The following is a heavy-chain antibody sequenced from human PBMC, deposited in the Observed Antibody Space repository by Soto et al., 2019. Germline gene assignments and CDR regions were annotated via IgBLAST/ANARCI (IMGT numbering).Heavy chain of an antibody. V-gene: IGHV4-39*01. CDR1: GGSITSTSDY. D-gene: IGHD1-26*01. Sequence: QLQLQESGPGLVKPSETLSLTCTASGGSITSTSDYCIWLRQTPGKGLVWIGSISYSGSTYYNPSLKNRVTISVDRSKNQFSLKMTSVTAADTAVYYCARRGGSYSFDPWGQGTLVTVSS. CDR3: ARRGGSYSFDP. CDR2: ISYSGST. J-gene: IGHJ5*02.